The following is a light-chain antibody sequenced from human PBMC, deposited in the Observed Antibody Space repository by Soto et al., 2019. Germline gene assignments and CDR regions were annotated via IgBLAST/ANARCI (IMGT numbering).Light chain of an antibody. CDR1: QSVGTF. V-gene: IGKV3-11*01. CDR2: DAS. J-gene: IGKJ1*01. Sequence: EIVLTQSPATLSLSPGERATLSCRASQSVGTFFAWYQQKPGQAPRLLIYDASNRATGIPARFSGSGSGTDFTLTISSLEPEDFAVYYCQQYINLWTFGQGTKVEIK. CDR3: QQYINLWT.